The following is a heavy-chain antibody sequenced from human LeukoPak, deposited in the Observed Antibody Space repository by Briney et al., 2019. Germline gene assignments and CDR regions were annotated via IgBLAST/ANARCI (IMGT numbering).Heavy chain of an antibody. CDR3: ARDAWVTASAFDF. D-gene: IGHD2-21*02. V-gene: IGHV3-48*01. CDR2: ISTSTTI. J-gene: IGHJ3*01. CDR1: GFTFSSYS. Sequence: GGSLRLSCAASGFTFSSYSMTWVRQAPGKGLEWVSYISTSTTIYYADSVKGRFTISRDNAKTSLFLQMNSLRAEDTAVYYCARDAWVTASAFDFWGQGTVVTVSS.